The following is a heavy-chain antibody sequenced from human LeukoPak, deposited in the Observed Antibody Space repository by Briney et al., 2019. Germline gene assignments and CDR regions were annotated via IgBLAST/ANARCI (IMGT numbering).Heavy chain of an antibody. V-gene: IGHV1-46*01. J-gene: IGHJ4*02. CDR1: GYTFTSYY. Sequence: ASVKVSCKASGYTFTSYYMHWVRQAPGQGLEWMGIINPSGGSTSYAQKFQGRVTMTRDMSTSTVYMELSSLRSEDTAVYYCARDHHFYDGAYYFDDWGQGTLVTVSS. D-gene: IGHD2/OR15-2a*01. CDR3: ARDHHFYDGAYYFDD. CDR2: INPSGGST.